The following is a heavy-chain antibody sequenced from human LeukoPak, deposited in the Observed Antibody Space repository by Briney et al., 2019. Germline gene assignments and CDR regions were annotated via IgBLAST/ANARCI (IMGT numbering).Heavy chain of an antibody. CDR3: ARVQSYGSGSYYRN. Sequence: ASVKVSCKASGYTFTGYYMHWVRQAPGQGLEWMGWINPNSGGTNYAQKFQGRVTMTTDTSTSTAYMELRSLRSDDTAVYYCARVQSYGSGSYYRNWGQGTLVTVSS. V-gene: IGHV1-2*02. D-gene: IGHD3-10*01. CDR2: INPNSGGT. CDR1: GYTFTGYY. J-gene: IGHJ4*02.